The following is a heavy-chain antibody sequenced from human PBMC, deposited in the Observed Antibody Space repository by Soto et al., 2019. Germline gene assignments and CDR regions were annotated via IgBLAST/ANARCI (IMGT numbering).Heavy chain of an antibody. J-gene: IGHJ4*02. CDR2: ISVYNGNT. CDR1: GGTFSSYT. CDR3: ARHETLHGDYDY. V-gene: IGHV1-18*01. Sequence: ASVKVSCKASGGTFSSYTISWARQAPGQGLEWMGWISVYNGNTNYAQKLQGRVTMTTDTSTSTAYMELRSLRSDDTAVYYCARHETLHGDYDYWGQGTLVTVSS. D-gene: IGHD4-17*01.